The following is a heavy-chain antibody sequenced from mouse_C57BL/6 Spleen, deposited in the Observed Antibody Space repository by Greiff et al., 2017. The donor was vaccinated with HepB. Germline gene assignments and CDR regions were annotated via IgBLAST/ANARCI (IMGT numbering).Heavy chain of an antibody. CDR1: GYTFTDYE. Sequence: VQLQQSGAELVRPGASVTLSCKASGYTFTDYEMHWVKQTPVHGLEWIGAIDPETGATAYNQKFKGKAILTADKSSSTAYMELRSLTSEDSAVYYCTAGLLRDAMDYWGQGTSVTVSS. J-gene: IGHJ4*01. CDR2: IDPETGAT. CDR3: TAGLLRDAMDY. D-gene: IGHD1-1*01. V-gene: IGHV1-15*01.